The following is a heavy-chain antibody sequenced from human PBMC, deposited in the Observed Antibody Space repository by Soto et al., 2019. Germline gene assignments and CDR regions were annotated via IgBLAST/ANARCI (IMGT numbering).Heavy chain of an antibody. CDR3: TRDARPYSIYRGGGLGL. CDR2: VSSDGRQK. J-gene: IGHJ1*01. Sequence: QAQLVESGGGVVQPGRSLRLSCVLSGFIFSDYAMHWVRQTPGKGLEWVAIVSSDGRQKFYTDSVKGRFTISKEFSNNTLFLQVNSLRPEDSGTYFCTRDARPYSIYRGGGLGLCGQGTLVTVSS. CDR1: GFIFSDYA. D-gene: IGHD4-4*01. V-gene: IGHV3-30*03.